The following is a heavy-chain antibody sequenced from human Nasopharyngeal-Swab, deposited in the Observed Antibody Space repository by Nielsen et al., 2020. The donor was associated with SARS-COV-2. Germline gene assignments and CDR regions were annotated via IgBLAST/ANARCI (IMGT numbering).Heavy chain of an antibody. CDR2: ISYDGSNK. V-gene: IGHV3-30*18. Sequence: GGSLRLSCAASGFTFSSHGMHWVRQAPGKGLEWVAVISYDGSNKYYADSVKGRFTISRDNSKNTLYLQMNSLRAEDTAVYYCAKMAGYSSSWYGSSLIDYWGQGTLVTVSS. CDR1: GFTFSSHG. J-gene: IGHJ4*02. CDR3: AKMAGYSSSWYGSSLIDY. D-gene: IGHD6-13*01.